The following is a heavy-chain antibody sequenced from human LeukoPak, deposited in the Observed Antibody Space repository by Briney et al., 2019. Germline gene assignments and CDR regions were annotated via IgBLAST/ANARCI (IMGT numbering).Heavy chain of an antibody. Sequence: WIRQPPGKGLEWVGFIRSKAYGGTTEYAASVKGRFTISRDDSKSIAYLQMNSLKTEDTAVYYCTQGLWFGESYFDYWGQGTLVAVSS. V-gene: IGHV3-49*02. D-gene: IGHD3-10*01. CDR2: IRSKAYGGTT. CDR3: TQGLWFGESYFDY. J-gene: IGHJ4*02.